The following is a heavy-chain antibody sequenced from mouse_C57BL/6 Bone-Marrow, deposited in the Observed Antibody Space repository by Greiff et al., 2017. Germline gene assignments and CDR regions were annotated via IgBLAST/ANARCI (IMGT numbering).Heavy chain of an antibody. D-gene: IGHD1-1*01. J-gene: IGHJ2*01. CDR1: GYTFTSYG. CDR2: IYPRSGNT. CDR3: ARDFRYYGGY. V-gene: IGHV1-81*01. Sequence: QVQLKESGAELARPGASVKLSCKASGYTFTSYGISWVKQRTGQGLEWIGEIYPRSGNTYYNEKFKGKATLTADKSSSTAYMELRSLTSEDSAVYFCARDFRYYGGYWGQGTTLTVSS.